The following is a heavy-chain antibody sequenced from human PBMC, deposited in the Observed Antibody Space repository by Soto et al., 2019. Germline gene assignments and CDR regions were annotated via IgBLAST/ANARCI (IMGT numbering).Heavy chain of an antibody. CDR3: AKGTLRLGFGELLHYYGMDV. CDR2: ISGSGGST. Sequence: GGSLRLSCAASGFTFSSYAMSWVRQAPGKGLEWVSAISGSGGSTYYADSVKGRFTISRDNSKNTLYLQMNSLRAEDTAVYYCAKGTLRLGFGELLHYYGMDVWGQGTTVTVSS. V-gene: IGHV3-23*01. D-gene: IGHD3-10*01. J-gene: IGHJ6*02. CDR1: GFTFSSYA.